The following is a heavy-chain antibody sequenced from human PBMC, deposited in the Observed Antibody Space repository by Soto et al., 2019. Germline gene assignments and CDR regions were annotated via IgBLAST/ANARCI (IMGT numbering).Heavy chain of an antibody. J-gene: IGHJ4*02. Sequence: ASVKVSCKASGYTFTSYGISWVRQAPGQGIKWIGWISAYNDNTNYAQKLQGRVTVTTDTSTSTAYMELRSLRSDDTAVYYCARDGDGDYQEHGYWGQGTLVTVSS. CDR2: ISAYNDNT. CDR1: GYTFTSYG. CDR3: ARDGDGDYQEHGY. V-gene: IGHV1-18*01. D-gene: IGHD4-17*01.